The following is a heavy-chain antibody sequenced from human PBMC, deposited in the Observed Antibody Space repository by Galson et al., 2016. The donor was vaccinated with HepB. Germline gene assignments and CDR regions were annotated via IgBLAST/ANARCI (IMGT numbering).Heavy chain of an antibody. Sequence: ETLSLTCAVSGGSISSNSWWSWVRQPPGKGLEWIGEIYHIGSTTYNPSLKSRVTISVDKTRNHFSLRLSSVTAADTTVYYCARDTRNYYYGLDVWGQGTTVIVSS. J-gene: IGHJ6*02. CDR1: GGSISSNSW. CDR2: IYHIGST. CDR3: ARDTRNYYYGLDV. V-gene: IGHV4-4*02.